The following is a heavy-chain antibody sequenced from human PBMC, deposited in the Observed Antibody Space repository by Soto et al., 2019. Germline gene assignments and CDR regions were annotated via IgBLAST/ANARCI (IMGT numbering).Heavy chain of an antibody. Sequence: QVQLVQSGAEVKKPGASVKVSCKASGYTFTSYYMHWVRQAPGQGLEWTGIINPSGGSTSYAQKFQGRVTMTRDTSTSTVYMELSSLRSEDTAVYYCARDKAITIFGVVKPENWFDPWGQGTLVTVSS. D-gene: IGHD3-3*01. CDR3: ARDKAITIFGVVKPENWFDP. CDR2: INPSGGST. V-gene: IGHV1-46*03. J-gene: IGHJ5*02. CDR1: GYTFTSYY.